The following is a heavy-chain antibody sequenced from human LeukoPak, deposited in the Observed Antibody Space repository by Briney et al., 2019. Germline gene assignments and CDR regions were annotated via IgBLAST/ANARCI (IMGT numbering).Heavy chain of an antibody. Sequence: GGSLRLSCAASGFTLSSYSMNWVRQAPGKGLEWVSSISSSSSYIYYADSVKGRFTISRDNAKNSLYLQMNSLRAEDTAAYYCARTAMDPGTFDYWGQGTLVTVSS. V-gene: IGHV3-21*01. CDR2: ISSSSSYI. CDR1: GFTLSSYS. D-gene: IGHD5-18*01. J-gene: IGHJ4*02. CDR3: ARTAMDPGTFDY.